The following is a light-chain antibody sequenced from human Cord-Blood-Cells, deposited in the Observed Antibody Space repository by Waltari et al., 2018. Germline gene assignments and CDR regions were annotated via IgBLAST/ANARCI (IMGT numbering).Light chain of an antibody. J-gene: IGKJ4*01. CDR3: QQSYSTLLT. V-gene: IGKV1-39*01. CDR2: AAS. CDR1: QSISSY. Sequence: DIQMTQSPSSLSASVVDRVTITCRASQSISSYLNWYQQKPGKAPTLLIYAASSLQSGVPSRCSGSGSGTDFTLTISSLQPEDFATYYCQQSYSTLLTFGGGTKVEIK.